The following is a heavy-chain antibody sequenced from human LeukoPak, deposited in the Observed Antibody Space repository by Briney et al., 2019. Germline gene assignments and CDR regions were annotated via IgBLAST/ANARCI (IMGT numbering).Heavy chain of an antibody. Sequence: ASVKVSCKASGYTSTGYYMHWVRQAPGQGLEWMGWINPNSGGTNYAQKLQGRVTMTRDTSISTAYMELSRLRSDDTAVYYCARTYYYDSSGHGFDYWGQGTLVTVSS. V-gene: IGHV1-2*02. CDR2: INPNSGGT. D-gene: IGHD3-22*01. J-gene: IGHJ4*02. CDR1: GYTSTGYY. CDR3: ARTYYYDSSGHGFDY.